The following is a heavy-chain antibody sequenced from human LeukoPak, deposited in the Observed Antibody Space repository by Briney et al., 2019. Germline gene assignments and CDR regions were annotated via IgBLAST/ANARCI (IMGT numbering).Heavy chain of an antibody. CDR2: IYYTGST. J-gene: IGHJ6*03. Sequence: SETLSLTCTVSAGSITNYYWSWIRQPPGKGLEWIGYIYYTGSTNYNPSLKSRVSISVDTSKNQFSLKLSSVTAADTAVYYCARVPRSYYYYYYMDVWGKGTTVTVSS. V-gene: IGHV4-59*01. CDR3: ARVPRSYYYYYYMDV. CDR1: AGSITNYY.